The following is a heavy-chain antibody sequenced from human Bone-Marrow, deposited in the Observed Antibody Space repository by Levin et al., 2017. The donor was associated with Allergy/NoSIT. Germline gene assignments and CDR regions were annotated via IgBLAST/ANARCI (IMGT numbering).Heavy chain of an antibody. J-gene: IGHJ6*03. V-gene: IGHV3-33*01. CDR1: GFTFSSYG. CDR2: IWYDGSNK. D-gene: IGHD3-10*01. CDR3: ARVIPRELLWFGELFHRYYMDV. Sequence: GGSLRLSCAASGFTFSSYGMHWVRQAPGKGLEWVAVIWYDGSNKYYADSVKGRFTISRDNSKNTLYLQMNSLRAEDTAVYYCARVIPRELLWFGELFHRYYMDVWGKGTTVTVSS.